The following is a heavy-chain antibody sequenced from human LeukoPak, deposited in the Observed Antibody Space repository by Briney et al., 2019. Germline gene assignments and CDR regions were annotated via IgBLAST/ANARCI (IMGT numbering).Heavy chain of an antibody. Sequence: GGSLRLSCAASGFTFSDYAMHWVRQAPGKEVEDVGAISSNGGSIHYANTVKGRFTIYRDNSKNTLYLQMGSLRAEDMAVYYCARVGAQSAFDIWGQGTMVTVSS. J-gene: IGHJ3*02. D-gene: IGHD1-26*01. CDR3: ARVGAQSAFDI. V-gene: IGHV3-64*01. CDR2: ISSNGGSI. CDR1: GFTFSDYA.